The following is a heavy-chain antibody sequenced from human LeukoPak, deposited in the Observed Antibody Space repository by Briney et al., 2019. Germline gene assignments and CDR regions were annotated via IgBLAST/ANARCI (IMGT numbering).Heavy chain of an antibody. CDR2: IRYDGSNK. V-gene: IGHV3-30*02. CDR1: GSTFSSYG. D-gene: IGHD2-2*01. J-gene: IGHJ4*02. CDR3: ANLGYQLLTYYFDY. Sequence: GGSLRLSCAASGSTFSSYGMHWVRQAPGKGLEWVAFIRYDGSNKYYADSVKGRFTISRDNSKNTLYLQMNSLRAEDTAVYYCANLGYQLLTYYFDYWGQGTLVTVSS.